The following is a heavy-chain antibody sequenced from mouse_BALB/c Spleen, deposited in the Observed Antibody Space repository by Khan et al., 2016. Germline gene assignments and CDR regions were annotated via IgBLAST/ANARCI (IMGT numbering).Heavy chain of an antibody. CDR3: ARYLYGYDWYFDV. D-gene: IGHD2-2*01. Sequence: EVQLVESGPGLVKPSQSLSLTCTVTGYSITSDYAWNWIRQFPGNKLEWMGYISYSGSTSYNPSLKSRISITRDTSKNQFFLQLNSVTTEDTATYYCARYLYGYDWYFDVWGAGTTVTVSS. CDR2: ISYSGST. CDR1: GYSITSDYA. V-gene: IGHV3-2*02. J-gene: IGHJ1*01.